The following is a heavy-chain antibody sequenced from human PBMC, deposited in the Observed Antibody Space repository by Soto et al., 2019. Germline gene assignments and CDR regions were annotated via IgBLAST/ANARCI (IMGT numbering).Heavy chain of an antibody. CDR1: ESMFGSYG. Sequence: QVQLVESGGGVVLPGRSLRLSCVASESMFGSYGMYWVRQAPGKGLEWVAVNWDDGSIKHYADSVKERFTISRVNFKNTLQLQMNSLRAEDTAVYYCARVSSDYYGMDVWGQGTAVIVSS. V-gene: IGHV3-33*01. CDR2: NWDDGSIK. CDR3: ARVSSDYYGMDV. D-gene: IGHD3-22*01. J-gene: IGHJ6*02.